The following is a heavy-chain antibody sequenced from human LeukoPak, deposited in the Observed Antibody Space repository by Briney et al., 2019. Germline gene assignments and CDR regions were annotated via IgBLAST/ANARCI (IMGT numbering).Heavy chain of an antibody. CDR3: ARDIQSYDPTHYYYYYMDV. CDR2: INPNSGGT. CDR1: GYTFTGYY. D-gene: IGHD5-12*01. Sequence: ASVKVSCKASGYTFTGYYMHWVRQAPGQGLEWMGWINPNSGGTNYAQKFQGRVTMTRDTSISTAYMELSRLRSDDTAVYYCARDIQSYDPTHYYYYYMDVWGKGTTVTVSS. V-gene: IGHV1-2*02. J-gene: IGHJ6*03.